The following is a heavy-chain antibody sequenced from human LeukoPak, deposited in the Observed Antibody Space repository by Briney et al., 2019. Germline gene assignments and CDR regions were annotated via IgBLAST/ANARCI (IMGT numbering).Heavy chain of an antibody. V-gene: IGHV4-30-4*08. Sequence: PSQTLSLTCTVSGGSISSGDYYWSWIRQPPGKGLEWIGYIYYSGSTYYNPSPKSRVTISVDTSKNQFSLKLSSVTAADTAVYFCARDQEHCSGTSCYPYWYDSWGQGTLVTVSS. D-gene: IGHD2-2*01. CDR3: ARDQEHCSGTSCYPYWYDS. CDR2: IYYSGST. J-gene: IGHJ5*01. CDR1: GGSISSGDYY.